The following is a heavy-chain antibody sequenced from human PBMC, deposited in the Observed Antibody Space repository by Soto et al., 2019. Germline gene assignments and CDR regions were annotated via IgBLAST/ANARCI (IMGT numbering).Heavy chain of an antibody. J-gene: IGHJ4*02. CDR1: GFTFSSYA. CDR3: AKRRGAGGHFDY. D-gene: IGHD2-15*01. V-gene: IGHV3-23*01. Sequence: DVQLLESGGGLVQPEGSLRLSCAASGFTFSSYAMGWVRQGPGKGLEWVAVVSIGGSTHYAASVRGRFTISRDNSKSTLSLQMNSLTAEDTAVYFCAKRRGAGGHFDYWGQGALVTVSS. CDR2: VSIGGST.